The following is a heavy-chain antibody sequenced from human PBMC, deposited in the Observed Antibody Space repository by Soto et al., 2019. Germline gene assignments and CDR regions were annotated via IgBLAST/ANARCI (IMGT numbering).Heavy chain of an antibody. CDR1: GFTFSSYA. Sequence: EVQLLESGGGLVQPRGSLRLSCAASGFTFSSYAMSWVRQAPGKGLEWVSAISGSGGSTYYADSVKGRFTISRDNSKNTLYLQMNSLRAEDTAVYYCAKPTTVTTFHSGMDVWGQGTTVTVSS. CDR2: ISGSGGST. D-gene: IGHD4-4*01. J-gene: IGHJ6*02. V-gene: IGHV3-23*01. CDR3: AKPTTVTTFHSGMDV.